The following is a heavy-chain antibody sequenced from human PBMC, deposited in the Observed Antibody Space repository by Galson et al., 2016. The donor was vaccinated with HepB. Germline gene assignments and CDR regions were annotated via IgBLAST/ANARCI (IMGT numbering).Heavy chain of an antibody. D-gene: IGHD3-22*01. CDR3: AKDSGYYRLDS. CDR2: KKEDGSAQ. CDR1: GFTFSRYS. J-gene: IGHJ4*02. V-gene: IGHV3-7*01. Sequence: SLRLSCAAAGFTFSRYSQTWVRQAAGKGLEWVDNKKEDGSAQYDVDSVKGRFTISRDNAKNSLYLQMNRLRDEDTAVYFCAKDSGYYRLDSWGQGTLVTVSS.